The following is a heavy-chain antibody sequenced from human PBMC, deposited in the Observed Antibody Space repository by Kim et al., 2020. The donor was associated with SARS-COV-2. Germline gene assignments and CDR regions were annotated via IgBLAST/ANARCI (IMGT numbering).Heavy chain of an antibody. D-gene: IGHD5-12*01. J-gene: IGHJ5*02. CDR3: ARVLNSGYGWFDP. Sequence: AQKVQGRVHMTRDTAISTAYMEVSRLRSDDTAVYYCARVLNSGYGWFDPWGQGTLVTVSS. V-gene: IGHV1-2*02.